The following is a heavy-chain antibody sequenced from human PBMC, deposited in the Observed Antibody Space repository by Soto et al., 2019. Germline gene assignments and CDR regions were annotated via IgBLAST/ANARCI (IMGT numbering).Heavy chain of an antibody. CDR1: GGSFSGYY. J-gene: IGHJ4*02. V-gene: IGHV4-34*01. CDR3: AREALAVAGNYFDY. Sequence: PSETLSLTCAVYGGSFSGYYWSWIRQPPGKGLEWIGEINHSGSTNYNPSLKSRVTISVDTSKNQFSLKLSSVTAADTAVYYCAREALAVAGNYFDYWGQGTLVTVSS. D-gene: IGHD6-19*01. CDR2: INHSGST.